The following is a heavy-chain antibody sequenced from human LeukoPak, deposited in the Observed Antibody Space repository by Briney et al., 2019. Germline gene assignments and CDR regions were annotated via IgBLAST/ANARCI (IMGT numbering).Heavy chain of an antibody. CDR1: GFTFSSYA. V-gene: IGHV3-23*01. CDR2: ISGGGGST. J-gene: IGHJ4*02. D-gene: IGHD6-19*01. Sequence: GGSLRLSCAASGFTFSSYAMTWVRQAPGKGLEWVSGISGGGGSTYYADSVKGRLTISRDNSKNTLHLQMNSLRAEDTAVYYCAREVGSGWYDYWGQGTLVTVSS. CDR3: AREVGSGWYDY.